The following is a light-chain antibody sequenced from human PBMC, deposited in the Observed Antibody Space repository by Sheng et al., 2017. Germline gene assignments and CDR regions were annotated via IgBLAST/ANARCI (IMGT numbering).Light chain of an antibody. V-gene: IGLV1-40*01. CDR3: QAYDSSLSVWL. CDR1: SSNIGASYD. Sequence: QSVLTQPPSVSGAPGQRVTISCTGSSSNIGASYDVHWYQQFPGTAPKLLIHGNSNRPSGVPDRFSGSKSGTSASLAITGLQAEDEADYYCQAYDSSLSVWLFGGGTKLTVL. CDR2: GNS. J-gene: IGLJ3*02.